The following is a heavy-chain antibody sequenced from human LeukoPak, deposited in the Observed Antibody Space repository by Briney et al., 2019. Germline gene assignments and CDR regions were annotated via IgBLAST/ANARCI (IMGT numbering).Heavy chain of an antibody. CDR1: GFTFSDFA. D-gene: IGHD5-12*01. Sequence: GGSLRLSCAASGFTFSDFAMTWVRQAPGKGLEWVSAIRGGGDSTSYADSGKGRFTISRDNSKNTPYLQMSSLRAEDTAVYYCARRYGGNGARFDYWGQGTLVTVSS. CDR3: ARRYGGNGARFDY. V-gene: IGHV3-23*01. CDR2: IRGGGDST. J-gene: IGHJ4*02.